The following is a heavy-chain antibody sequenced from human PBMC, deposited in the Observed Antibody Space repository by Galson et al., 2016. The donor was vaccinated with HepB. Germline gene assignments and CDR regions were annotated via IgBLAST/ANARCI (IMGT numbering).Heavy chain of an antibody. Sequence: SVKVSCKASGYTFTTYGISWVRQAPGQGLEWMGWISAYNGNTNYAQKLQGRVTMTTDTSTSTAYMELRSLRSDDTAVYYCARDPRKIRYQLLEISYYYYGMDVWGQGTTVTVSS. D-gene: IGHD2-2*01. CDR1: GYTFTTYG. CDR2: ISAYNGNT. CDR3: ARDPRKIRYQLLEISYYYYGMDV. V-gene: IGHV1-18*01. J-gene: IGHJ6*02.